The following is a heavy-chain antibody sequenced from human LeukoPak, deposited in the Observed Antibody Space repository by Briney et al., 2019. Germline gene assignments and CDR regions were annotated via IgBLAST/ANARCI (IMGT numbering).Heavy chain of an antibody. J-gene: IGHJ4*02. V-gene: IGHV1-8*02. CDR1: GYTFTSYD. Sequence: GASVKVSCKASGYTFTSYDINWVRQATGQGLEWMGWMNPNSGNTGYAQKFQGRVTMTRNTSISTAYMELSTLRSEDTAVYYCARVSHPYVWGSYEGISWYFDYWGQGTLVTVSS. D-gene: IGHD3-16*01. CDR2: MNPNSGNT. CDR3: ARVSHPYVWGSYEGISWYFDY.